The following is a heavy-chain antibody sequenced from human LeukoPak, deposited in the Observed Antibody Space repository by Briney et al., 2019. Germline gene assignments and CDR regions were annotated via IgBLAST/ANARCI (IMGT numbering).Heavy chain of an antibody. CDR1: GGTFSSYA. J-gene: IGHJ6*02. V-gene: IGHV1-69*13. Sequence: GASVKVSCKASGGTFSSYAISWVRQAPGQGLKWMGGIIPIFGTANYAQKFQGRVTITADESTSTAYMELSSLRSEDTAVYYCARAESYYYGMDVWGQGTTVTVSS. CDR2: IIPIFGTA. CDR3: ARAESYYYGMDV.